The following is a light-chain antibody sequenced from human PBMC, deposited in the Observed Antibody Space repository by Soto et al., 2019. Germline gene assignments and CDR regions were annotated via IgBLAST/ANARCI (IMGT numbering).Light chain of an antibody. J-gene: IGKJ4*02. CDR2: KAS. CDR3: QHYNSYSEA. Sequence: DIQMTQSPSTLSGSVGDRVTITFRASQTISSWLAWYQQKPGKAPKLLIYKASTLKSGVPSRFSGSGSGTEFTLTISSLQPDDFETYYCQHYNSYSEAFGRGTQVEI. CDR1: QTISSW. V-gene: IGKV1-5*03.